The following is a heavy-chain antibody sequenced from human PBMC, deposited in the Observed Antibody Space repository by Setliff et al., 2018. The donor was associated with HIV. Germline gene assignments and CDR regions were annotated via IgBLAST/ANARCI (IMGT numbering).Heavy chain of an antibody. V-gene: IGHV5-51*01. J-gene: IGHJ3*02. CDR2: IYPEDSDI. Sequence: LKISCKAVDYTFTTYWIGWVRQMPGEGLEWMGIIYPEDSDIKYNPSFQNQVTISADKSISTAYLQVHNLKASDTATYYCARRDGRSMNAFEIWGPGTMVTVSS. D-gene: IGHD6-13*01. CDR1: DYTFTTYW. CDR3: ARRDGRSMNAFEI.